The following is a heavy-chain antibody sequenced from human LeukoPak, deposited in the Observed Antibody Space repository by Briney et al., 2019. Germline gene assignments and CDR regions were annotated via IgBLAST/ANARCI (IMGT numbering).Heavy chain of an antibody. Sequence: GGSLRLSCAASGFTFSSYAMSWVRQAPGKGLEWVSGISGSGGSTYYADSVKGRFTISRDNSKNTLHLEMNSLRADDTAVYYCAKDRGGSGSYYYSAFDIWGQGTVVTVSS. J-gene: IGHJ3*02. D-gene: IGHD3-10*01. CDR3: AKDRGGSGSYYYSAFDI. CDR2: ISGSGGST. CDR1: GFTFSSYA. V-gene: IGHV3-23*01.